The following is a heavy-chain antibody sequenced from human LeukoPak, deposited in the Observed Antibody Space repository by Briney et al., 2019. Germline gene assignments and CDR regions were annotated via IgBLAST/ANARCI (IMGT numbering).Heavy chain of an antibody. CDR1: GGSFSGYY. V-gene: IGHV4-34*01. Sequence: PLETLSLTCAVYGGSFSGYYWSWIRQPPGKGLEWIGGINHSGSTNYNPSLKSRVTISVDTSKNQFSLKLSSVTAADTAVYYCARGPGYYYDSSGYPLEFDYWGQGTLVTVSS. D-gene: IGHD3-22*01. J-gene: IGHJ4*02. CDR3: ARGPGYYYDSSGYPLEFDY. CDR2: INHSGST.